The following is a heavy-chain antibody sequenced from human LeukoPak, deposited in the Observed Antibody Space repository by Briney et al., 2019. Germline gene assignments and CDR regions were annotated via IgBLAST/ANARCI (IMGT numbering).Heavy chain of an antibody. CDR2: ISGSVGST. CDR3: ATEGSSSRFDY. D-gene: IGHD6-6*01. Sequence: AGGSLRLSCAASGFTFNTYAMSWVRQAPEKGLEWVSAISGSVGSTYYADSVKGRFTISRDNSKNTLYLQMNSLRAEDTAVYYCATEGSSSRFDYWGQGTLVTVSS. J-gene: IGHJ4*02. V-gene: IGHV3-23*01. CDR1: GFTFNTYA.